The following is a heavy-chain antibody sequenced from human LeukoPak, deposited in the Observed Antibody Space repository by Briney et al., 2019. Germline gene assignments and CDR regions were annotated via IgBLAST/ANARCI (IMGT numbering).Heavy chain of an antibody. J-gene: IGHJ4*02. D-gene: IGHD3-9*01. CDR3: AKGGKYDILTGFPRSRLLGDY. V-gene: IGHV3-30*02. Sequence: GGSLRLSCAASGFTFSNYGMHWVRQAPGKGLEWVAFIRYDGRNKYYADSVKGRFTISRDNSKNTLYLQMNSLRIEDTAVYYCAKGGKYDILTGFPRSRLLGDYWGQGTLVTVSS. CDR2: IRYDGRNK. CDR1: GFTFSNYG.